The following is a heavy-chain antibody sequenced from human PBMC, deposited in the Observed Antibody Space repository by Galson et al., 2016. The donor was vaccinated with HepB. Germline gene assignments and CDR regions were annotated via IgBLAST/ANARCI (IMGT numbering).Heavy chain of an antibody. J-gene: IGHJ6*02. Sequence: SLRLSCAASGFTFRNYGMSWVRQAPGRGLEWVSAICGSSATYYADSAKGRFTIPRDNSKNTLFLQMNTLRAEDTAVYYCARDTRPYSNLRHGMDVWGQGTTVTVSS. D-gene: IGHD4-11*01. CDR3: ARDTRPYSNLRHGMDV. V-gene: IGHV3-23*01. CDR2: ICGSSAT. CDR1: GFTFRNYG.